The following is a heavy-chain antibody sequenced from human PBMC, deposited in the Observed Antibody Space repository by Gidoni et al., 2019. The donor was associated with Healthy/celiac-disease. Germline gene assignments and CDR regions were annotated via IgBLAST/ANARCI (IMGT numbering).Heavy chain of an antibody. CDR1: GGSIRRYY. CDR3: ARFNYGDYVGYYYYGMDV. CDR2: IYYSGST. V-gene: IGHV4-59*01. Sequence: QVQLQESGPGLVKPSETLSLPCTVSGGSIRRYYWSWIRQPPGKGLEWIGYIYYSGSTNYNPSLKSRGTISVDTSKNQFSLKLSSVTAADTAVDYCARFNYGDYVGYYYYGMDVWGQGTTVTVSS. J-gene: IGHJ6*02. D-gene: IGHD4-17*01.